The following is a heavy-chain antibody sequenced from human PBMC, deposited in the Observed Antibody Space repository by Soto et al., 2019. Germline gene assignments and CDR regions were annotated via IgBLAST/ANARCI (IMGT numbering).Heavy chain of an antibody. D-gene: IGHD5-18*01. CDR3: ARDPLWGTAMVLWYFDL. J-gene: IGHJ2*01. V-gene: IGHV3-30-3*01. Sequence: GGSLRLSCAASGFTFSSYAMHWVRQAPGKGLEWVAVISYDGSNKYYADSVKGRFTTSRDNSKNTLYLQMNSLRAEDTAVYYCARDPLWGTAMVLWYFDLWGRGTLVTVSS. CDR2: ISYDGSNK. CDR1: GFTFSSYA.